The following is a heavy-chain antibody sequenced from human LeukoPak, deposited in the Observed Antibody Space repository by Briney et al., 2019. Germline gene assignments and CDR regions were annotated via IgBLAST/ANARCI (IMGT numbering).Heavy chain of an antibody. J-gene: IGHJ4*02. V-gene: IGHV4-59*08. Sequence: NPSETLSLTCAVYGGSFSGYYWSWIRQPPGKGLEWIGYIFYIGSTIYNPSLKSRVTISADTSKNQFSLKLSSVTAADTAVYYCARAVYYYDSSGYSLHFDYWGQGTLVTVSS. D-gene: IGHD3-22*01. CDR3: ARAVYYYDSSGYSLHFDY. CDR1: GGSFSGYY. CDR2: IFYIGST.